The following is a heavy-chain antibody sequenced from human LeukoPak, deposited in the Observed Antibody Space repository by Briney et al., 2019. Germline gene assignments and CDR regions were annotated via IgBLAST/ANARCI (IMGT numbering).Heavy chain of an antibody. CDR1: GFTFSSYG. CDR3: AKSKQLAPWDY. Sequence: GGSLRPSCAASGFTFSSYGMTWVRQAPGKGLEWVSTISGSGGNTYYADSVKGRFTISRDNSKNTLYLQMNSLRAEDTAVYYCAKSKQLAPWDYWGQGTLVTVSS. V-gene: IGHV3-23*01. D-gene: IGHD1-1*01. CDR2: ISGSGGNT. J-gene: IGHJ4*02.